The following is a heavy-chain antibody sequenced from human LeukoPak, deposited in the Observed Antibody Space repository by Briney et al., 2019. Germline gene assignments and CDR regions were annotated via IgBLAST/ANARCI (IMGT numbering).Heavy chain of an antibody. J-gene: IGHJ4*02. CDR1: GGSISGANW. CDR2: IYHSGSA. CDR3: ARPWGTFES. D-gene: IGHD7-27*01. V-gene: IGHV4-4*02. Sequence: SETLSLTCDVSGGSISGANWWSWVRQPPGKGLEWIGEIYHSGSANYNPSLKSRVTISVDKSKNQFSLKLTSMTAADTAVYYCARPWGTFESWGQGTLVTVSS.